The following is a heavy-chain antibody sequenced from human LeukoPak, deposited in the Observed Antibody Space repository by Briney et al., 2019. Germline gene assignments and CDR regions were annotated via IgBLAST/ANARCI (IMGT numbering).Heavy chain of an antibody. CDR2: ISGSGGST. Sequence: GGSLRLSCAASGFTFSSYAMSWVRQAPGKGLEWVSAISGSGGSTYYADSVKGRFTISRDNSKNTLYLQMNSLRAEDTAVYYCAKDRIQLWFSYYFDHWGQGTLVTVSS. CDR1: GFTFSSYA. J-gene: IGHJ4*02. D-gene: IGHD5-18*01. CDR3: AKDRIQLWFSYYFDH. V-gene: IGHV3-23*01.